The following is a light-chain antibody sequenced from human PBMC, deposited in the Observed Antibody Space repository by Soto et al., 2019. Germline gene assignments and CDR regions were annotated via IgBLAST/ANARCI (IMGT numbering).Light chain of an antibody. CDR3: RSYTSASTPLV. Sequence: QPVLTQPASVSGSPGQSITISCTGTGSDVGGYNYVSWYQQHPGKAPKVMIYDVSNRPSGVSNRFSGSKSGNTASLTISGLQAEDEADYDCRSYTSASTPLVFGGGTKRTVL. V-gene: IGLV2-14*01. J-gene: IGLJ2*01. CDR1: GSDVGGYNY. CDR2: DVS.